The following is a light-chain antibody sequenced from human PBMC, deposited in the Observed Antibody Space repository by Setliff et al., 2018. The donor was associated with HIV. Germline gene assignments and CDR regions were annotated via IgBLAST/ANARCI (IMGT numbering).Light chain of an antibody. CDR1: SSNIGANFD. Sequence: QSALTQPPSVSGAPGQRVTISCTGGSSNIGANFDVHWYQQPPGAAPKLLIYADSSRASGVPDRFSASRSGASASLAIAGLQAEDEADYYCQSYDKSMSGYVLGSGTKVTVL. CDR2: ADS. V-gene: IGLV1-40*03. CDR3: QSYDKSMSGYV. J-gene: IGLJ1*01.